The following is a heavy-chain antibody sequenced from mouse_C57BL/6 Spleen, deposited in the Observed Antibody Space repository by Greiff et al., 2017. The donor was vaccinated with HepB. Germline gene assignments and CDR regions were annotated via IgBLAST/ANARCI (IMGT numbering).Heavy chain of an antibody. J-gene: IGHJ4*01. CDR3: AREIYYDYDRDDYYAMDY. CDR2: ILPGSGST. CDR1: GYTFTGYW. V-gene: IGHV1-9*01. D-gene: IGHD2-4*01. Sequence: VQLQQSGAELMKPGASVKLSCKATGYTFTGYWIEWVKQRPGHGLEWIGEILPGSGSTNYNEKFKGKATFTADTSSNTAYMQLSSLTTEDSAIYYCAREIYYDYDRDDYYAMDYWGQGTSVTVSS.